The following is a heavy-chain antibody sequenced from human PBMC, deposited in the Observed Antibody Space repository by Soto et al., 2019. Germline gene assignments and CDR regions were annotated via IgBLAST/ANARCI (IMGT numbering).Heavy chain of an antibody. Sequence: PSETLSLTCTVSGGSIHNYYWTWIRQPPGKGLQWIGYVYKSGSTNYNPSLKSRVTMSVDTSKNQFSLKLSSVTAADTAVYYCARDHEWSRAYFDYWGQGTLVTVSS. V-gene: IGHV4-59*12. CDR1: GGSIHNYY. CDR3: ARDHEWSRAYFDY. D-gene: IGHD6-6*01. J-gene: IGHJ4*02. CDR2: VYKSGST.